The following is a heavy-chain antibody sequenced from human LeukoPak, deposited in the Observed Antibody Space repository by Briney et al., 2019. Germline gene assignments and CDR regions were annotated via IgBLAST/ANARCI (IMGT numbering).Heavy chain of an antibody. CDR1: GFTFSSYA. D-gene: IGHD2-15*01. CDR2: ISGSGGST. Sequence: GGSLRLSCAASGFTFSSYAMSWVRQAPGKGLEWVSAISGSGGSTYYADSVKGRFTISRDNSKNTLYLQMNSLRAEDTAVYYCANGRGDIDDFDYWGQGTLVTVSS. V-gene: IGHV3-23*01. J-gene: IGHJ4*02. CDR3: ANGRGDIDDFDY.